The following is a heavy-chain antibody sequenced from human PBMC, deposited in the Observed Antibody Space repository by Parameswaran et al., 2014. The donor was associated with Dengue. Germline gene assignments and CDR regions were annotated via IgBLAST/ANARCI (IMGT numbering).Heavy chain of an antibody. D-gene: IGHD2-21*01. CDR3: ARGQAYCGGDCYPIAGD. V-gene: IGHV1-18*01. CDR2: ISACNGNT. Sequence: WVRQAPGQGLEWMGWISACNGNTNYAQKLQGRVTMTTDTSTSTAYMELRSLRSDDTAVYYCARGQAYCGGDCYPIAGDWGQGTLVTVSS. J-gene: IGHJ4*02.